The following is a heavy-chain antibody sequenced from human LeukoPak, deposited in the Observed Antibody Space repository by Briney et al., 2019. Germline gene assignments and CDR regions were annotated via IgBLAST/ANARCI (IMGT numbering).Heavy chain of an antibody. V-gene: IGHV3-48*04. Sequence: GGSLRLSCAASGFTFSSYSMNWVRQAPGKGLEWVSYISSSSGAIYYADSVKGRFTISRDNAKNTLYLQMDSLRAEDTAVYYCAREETVAGIGMDVWGQGTTVTVSS. D-gene: IGHD6-19*01. CDR1: GFTFSSYS. J-gene: IGHJ6*02. CDR3: AREETVAGIGMDV. CDR2: ISSSSGAI.